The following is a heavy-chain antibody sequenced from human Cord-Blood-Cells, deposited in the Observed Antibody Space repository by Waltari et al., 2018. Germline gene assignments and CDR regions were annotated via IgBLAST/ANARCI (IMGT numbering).Heavy chain of an antibody. CDR3: ARAAGDGHYYFDY. CDR2: INPNSGGT. V-gene: IGHV1-2*04. CDR1: GYTFTGHY. J-gene: IGHJ4*02. D-gene: IGHD7-27*01. Sequence: QVQLVQSGAEVKKHGASVKVSCKASGYTFTGHYLHRVRQAPGQGLEWMGWINPNSGGTNYAQKFQGWVTMTRDTSISTAYMELSRLRSDDTAVYYCARAAGDGHYYFDYWGQGTLVTVSS.